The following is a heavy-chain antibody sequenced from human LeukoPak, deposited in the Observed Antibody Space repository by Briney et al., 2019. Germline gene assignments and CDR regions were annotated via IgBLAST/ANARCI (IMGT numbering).Heavy chain of an antibody. J-gene: IGHJ4*02. CDR2: MDYSGST. D-gene: IGHD3-10*01. Sequence: PSETLSLTCTVSGGSISSSSYYWGWIRQPPGKGLEWIGSMDYSGSTYFNPSLKSRVAISVGTSKNQFSLKLSSVTAVDTAVYYCAVVRGYFDYWGQGTLVTVSS. CDR3: AVVRGYFDY. V-gene: IGHV4-39*01. CDR1: GGSISSSSYY.